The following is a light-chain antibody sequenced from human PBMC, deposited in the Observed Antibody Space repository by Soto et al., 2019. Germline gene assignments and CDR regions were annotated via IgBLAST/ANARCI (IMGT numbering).Light chain of an antibody. J-gene: IGKJ2*01. Sequence: EIVLTQSPGTLSLSPGEGATLSCRASQSISSSYLAWYQQKPGQAPRLLIYAASSRATGIPDRFSGSGSGTDFTLTISRLEHEDFAVYYCQLYGSSHMFSFGQGTKLEIK. V-gene: IGKV3-20*01. CDR1: QSISSSY. CDR3: QLYGSSHMFS. CDR2: AAS.